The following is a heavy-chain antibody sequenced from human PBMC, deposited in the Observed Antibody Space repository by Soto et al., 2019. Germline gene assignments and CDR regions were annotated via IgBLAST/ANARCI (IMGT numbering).Heavy chain of an antibody. CDR3: AHFSDLEWFDP. J-gene: IGHJ5*02. D-gene: IGHD2-21*01. V-gene: IGHV4-59*01. CDR2: IFYTGST. CDR1: GGSISRYF. Sequence: QVQLQESGPGLVRPSETLSLTCTVSGGSISRYFWCWIRQSPGKGLEWIGYIFYTGSTTYNPSLKSRVTISIDTSKNQFSLKLSSLTAADTAVYYCAHFSDLEWFDPWGQGTLVTVSS.